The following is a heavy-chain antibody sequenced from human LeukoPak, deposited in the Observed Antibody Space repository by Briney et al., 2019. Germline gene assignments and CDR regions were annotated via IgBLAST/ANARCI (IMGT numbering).Heavy chain of an antibody. CDR3: AKANYNYYDSSGHDAFDI. D-gene: IGHD3-22*01. J-gene: IGHJ3*02. V-gene: IGHV3-33*06. CDR2: IWHDGSNE. Sequence: PGTSLRLSCAASGFTFSAYGMHWVRQAPGKGPEWVALIWHDGSNENYADSMRGRFTISRDNSKNTLYLQINSPRADDTAVYYCAKANYNYYDSSGHDAFDIWGQGTMVTISS. CDR1: GFTFSAYG.